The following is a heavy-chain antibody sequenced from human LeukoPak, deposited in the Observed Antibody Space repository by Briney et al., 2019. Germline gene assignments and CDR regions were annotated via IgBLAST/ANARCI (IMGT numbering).Heavy chain of an antibody. V-gene: IGHV3-64D*06. CDR2: ITTDGGST. J-gene: IGHJ4*02. CDR1: GFTFRRYA. CDR3: VKTSGSGSYYNPMLDY. Sequence: GGSLRLSCSASGFTFRRYATHWVRQAPGKGLEFVSSITTDGGSTFYADPVKGRFTISRDNSKNTLYLQMSSLRPEDTALYHCVKTSGSGSYYNPMLDYWGQGTLVTVSS. D-gene: IGHD3-10*01.